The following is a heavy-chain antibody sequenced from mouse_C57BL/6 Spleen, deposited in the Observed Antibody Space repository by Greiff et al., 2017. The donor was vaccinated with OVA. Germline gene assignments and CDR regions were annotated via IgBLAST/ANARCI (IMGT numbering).Heavy chain of an antibody. CDR2: IRNKANGYTT. V-gene: IGHV7-3*01. Sequence: EVKLQESGGGLVQPGGSLSLSCAASGFTFTDYYMSWVRQPPGKALEWLGFIRNKANGYTTEYSASVKGRFTISRDNSQSILYLQMNSLRAEDSATYYCARYYDGYYVDYWGQGTSVTVSS. CDR1: GFTFTDYY. D-gene: IGHD2-3*01. J-gene: IGHJ4*01. CDR3: ARYYDGYYVDY.